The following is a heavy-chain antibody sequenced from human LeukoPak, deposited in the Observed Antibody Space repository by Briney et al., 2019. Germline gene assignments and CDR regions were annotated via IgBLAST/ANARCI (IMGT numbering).Heavy chain of an antibody. Sequence: PGGSLRLSCEGSAFIFSGHWMNWVRQAPGKGLEWVSAITGSGGSTYYADSVKGRFTISRDNSKNTLYLQMNSLRAEDTAVYYCAKDRNWVSDYWGQGTLVTVSS. J-gene: IGHJ4*02. CDR3: AKDRNWVSDY. CDR2: ITGSGGST. D-gene: IGHD6-13*01. CDR1: AFIFSGHW. V-gene: IGHV3-23*01.